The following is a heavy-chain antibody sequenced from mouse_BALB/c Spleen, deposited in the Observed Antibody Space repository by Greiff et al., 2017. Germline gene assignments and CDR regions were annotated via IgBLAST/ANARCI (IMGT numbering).Heavy chain of an antibody. CDR3: ARIEVRRAMDY. CDR2: IWWNDNK. Sequence: QVTLKESGPGILQPSQTLSLTCSFSGFSLSTYGIGVGWIRQPSGKGLEWLAHIWWNDNKYYNTALKSRLTISKDTSNNQVVLKIASVDTADTATDYCARIEVRRAMDYWGQGTSVTVSS. D-gene: IGHD2-14*01. V-gene: IGHV8-11*01. CDR1: GFSLSTYGIG. J-gene: IGHJ4*01.